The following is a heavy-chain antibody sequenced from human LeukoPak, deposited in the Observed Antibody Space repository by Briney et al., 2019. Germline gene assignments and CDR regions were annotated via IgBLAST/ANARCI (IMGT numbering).Heavy chain of an antibody. CDR2: IWYDGSNK. J-gene: IGHJ4*02. V-gene: IGHV3-33*08. CDR1: GLTFSSYG. D-gene: IGHD3-10*01. CDR3: ARGSVPDY. Sequence: GGSLRLSCAASGLTFSSYGMHWVRQAPGKGLEWVAIIWYDGSNKYYADSVKGRFTISRDNSKNTLYLQMNSLRAEDTAVYYCARGSVPDYWGQGTLVTVSS.